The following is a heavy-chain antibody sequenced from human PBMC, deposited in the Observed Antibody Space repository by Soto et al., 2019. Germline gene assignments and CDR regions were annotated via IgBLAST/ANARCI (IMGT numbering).Heavy chain of an antibody. V-gene: IGHV4-34*01. J-gene: IGHJ4*02. CDR1: GGSFSGYY. D-gene: IGHD2-2*01. CDR2: INHSGST. Sequence: SETLSLTCAVYGGSFSGYYWSWIRQPPGKGLEWIGEINHSGSTNYNPSLKSRVTISVDTSKNQFYLKLSSVTAADTAVYYCARGRCSSTSCYYFDYWGQGALVTVSS. CDR3: ARGRCSSTSCYYFDY.